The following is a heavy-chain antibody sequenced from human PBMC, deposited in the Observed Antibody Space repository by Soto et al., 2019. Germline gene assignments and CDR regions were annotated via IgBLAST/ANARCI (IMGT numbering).Heavy chain of an antibody. CDR1: GFTLSSYA. Sequence: EVKLLESRGGLVQPGGSLRLSCAASGFTLSSYAMSWVRQAPGKGLEWVSTISDSGDSSYYVDSVKGRFTISRDNSKITLDLQMNSLRAEDTAVYYCAKGDGRHYFYGIDVWGQGTTVTVSS. CDR3: AKGDGRHYFYGIDV. J-gene: IGHJ6*02. V-gene: IGHV3-23*01. CDR2: ISDSGDSS.